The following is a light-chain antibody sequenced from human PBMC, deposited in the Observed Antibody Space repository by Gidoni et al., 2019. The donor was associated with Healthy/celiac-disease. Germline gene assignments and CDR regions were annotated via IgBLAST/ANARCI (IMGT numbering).Light chain of an antibody. Sequence: EIVLTQSPGTLSLSPGERATLSCRASTSVSSSYLAWYQQKPGQDPRLLIYGASSRATGIPDRFSGSGSVTDFTLTISRLEPEDFAVYYCQQYGSSPTFGGGTKVEIK. V-gene: IGKV3-20*01. CDR1: TSVSSSY. CDR3: QQYGSSPT. J-gene: IGKJ4*01. CDR2: GAS.